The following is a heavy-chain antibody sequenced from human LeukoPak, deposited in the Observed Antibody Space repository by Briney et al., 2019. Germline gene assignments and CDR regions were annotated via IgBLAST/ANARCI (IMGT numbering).Heavy chain of an antibody. V-gene: IGHV4-4*07. J-gene: IGHJ4*02. CDR2: IYTSGST. D-gene: IGHD1-26*01. CDR1: GGSISSYY. Sequence: SETLSFTCTVSGGSISSYYWSWIRQPAGKGLEWIGRIYTSGSTNYNPSLKSRATMSVDTSKNQFSLKLSSVTAADTAVYYCARSGGSYGDYYFDYWGQGTLVTVSS. CDR3: ARSGGSYGDYYFDY.